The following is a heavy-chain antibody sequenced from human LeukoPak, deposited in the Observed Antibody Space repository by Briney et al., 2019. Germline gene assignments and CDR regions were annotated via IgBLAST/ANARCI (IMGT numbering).Heavy chain of an antibody. V-gene: IGHV3-7*01. CDR1: GFTFSSYW. Sequence: PGGXLRLSCAASGFTFSSYWMSWVGQAPGKGVEGVANIKQDGSEKYYVDSVKGGFTIYRENAKTSLYLQMNSLRAEDTAVYYCARGQQLNWGQGTLVTVSS. CDR2: IKQDGSEK. J-gene: IGHJ4*02. D-gene: IGHD6-13*01. CDR3: ARGQQLN.